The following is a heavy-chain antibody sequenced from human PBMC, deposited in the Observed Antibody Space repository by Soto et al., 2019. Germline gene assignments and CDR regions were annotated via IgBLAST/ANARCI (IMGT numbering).Heavy chain of an antibody. Sequence: GGSLRLSCAASGFNFDDHAMHWVRQTPGKGLEWVSGISWNSVTINYADSIKGRFTISRDNAKRTLYLQMNNLRPADTAMYFCVTSSGRHHRAGWFDTWGQGTLVTVSS. CDR2: ISWNSVTI. CDR1: GFNFDDHA. CDR3: VTSSGRHHRAGWFDT. D-gene: IGHD1-26*01. V-gene: IGHV3-9*01. J-gene: IGHJ5*02.